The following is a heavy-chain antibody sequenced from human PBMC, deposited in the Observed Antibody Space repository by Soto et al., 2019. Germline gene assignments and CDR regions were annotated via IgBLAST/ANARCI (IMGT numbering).Heavy chain of an antibody. CDR2: IYYSGST. Sequence: QVQLQESGPGLVKSSQTLSLTCTVSGGSISSDGNYWSWIRQHPGKGLEWIGYIYYSGSTNYNPYLKSRVTISVDTSKNQFSLKLNSVTAADTAVYYCARARMVRGIIYYNGMDVWGQGTTVTVSS. CDR1: GGSISSDGNY. D-gene: IGHD3-10*01. CDR3: ARARMVRGIIYYNGMDV. V-gene: IGHV4-31*03. J-gene: IGHJ6*02.